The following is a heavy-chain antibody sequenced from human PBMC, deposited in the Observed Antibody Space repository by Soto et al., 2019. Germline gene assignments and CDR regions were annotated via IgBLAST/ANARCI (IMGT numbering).Heavy chain of an antibody. CDR2: ISANNGNT. CDR3: ARDRGSYALDY. CDR1: GYTFTSYG. D-gene: IGHD1-26*01. Sequence: QVQLVQSGAEVKKPGASVKVSCKASGYTFTSYGISWVRPAPGQGLEWMGWISANNGNTNYAQKLQGRVTMTTDTATSTDYMELRSLRSDDTAVYYCARDRGSYALDYWGQGTLVTVSS. V-gene: IGHV1-18*01. J-gene: IGHJ4*02.